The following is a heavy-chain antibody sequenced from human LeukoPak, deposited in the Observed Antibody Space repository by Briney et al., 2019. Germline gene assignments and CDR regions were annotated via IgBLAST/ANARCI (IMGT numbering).Heavy chain of an antibody. CDR3: AREFGDYDFWSGNEKKRIDY. V-gene: IGHV4-30-4*01. D-gene: IGHD3-3*01. CDR1: GGSISSGDYY. J-gene: IGHJ4*02. CDR2: IYYSGST. Sequence: NPSQTLSLTCTVSGGSISSGDYYWSWIRQPPGKGLEWIGYIYYSGSTYYNPSLKSRVTISVDTSKNQFSLKLSSVTAADTAVYYCAREFGDYDFWSGNEKKRIDYWGQGTLVTVSS.